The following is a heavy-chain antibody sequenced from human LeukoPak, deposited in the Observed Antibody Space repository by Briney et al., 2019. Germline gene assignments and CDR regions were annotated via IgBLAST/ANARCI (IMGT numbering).Heavy chain of an antibody. CDR2: ISSGSSDI. D-gene: IGHD5-18*01. Sequence: PGGSLRLSCAASGFTFSTYSMTWVRQAPGKGLEWVSSISSGSSDISYADSVKGRFTISRDNAKYSLYLQVNSLSAEDTAVYYCARLTGVVNAFDYWGQGTLVTVSS. V-gene: IGHV3-21*01. CDR3: ARLTGVVNAFDY. J-gene: IGHJ4*02. CDR1: GFTFSTYS.